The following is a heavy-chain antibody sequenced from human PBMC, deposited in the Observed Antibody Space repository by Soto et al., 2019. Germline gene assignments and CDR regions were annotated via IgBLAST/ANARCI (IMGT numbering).Heavy chain of an antibody. CDR2: ISYDGSNK. J-gene: IGHJ4*02. CDR3: AKDLCSSTSCYAGDY. D-gene: IGHD2-2*01. V-gene: IGHV3-30*18. Sequence: QVQLVESGGGVVQPGRSLRLSCAASGFTFSSYGMHWVRQAPGKGLEWVAVISYDGSNKYYADSVKGRFTISRDNSKNTLYLQMNSLIAEDTAVYYCAKDLCSSTSCYAGDYWGQGTLVTVSS. CDR1: GFTFSSYG.